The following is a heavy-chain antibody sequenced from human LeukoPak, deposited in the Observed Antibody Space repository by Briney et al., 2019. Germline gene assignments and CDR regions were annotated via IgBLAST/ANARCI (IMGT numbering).Heavy chain of an antibody. D-gene: IGHD6-19*01. CDR2: IGGSGGGT. CDR3: AKRGSGWYEDYYYYMDV. Sequence: GGSLRLSCAASGCTFSTYGMGWVRQAPGKGLEWVSAIGGSGGGTYYADSVRGRFTISRDNSKNTLYLQMNSLRAEDTAVYYCAKRGSGWYEDYYYYMDVWGKGTTVTISS. CDR1: GCTFSTYG. V-gene: IGHV3-23*01. J-gene: IGHJ6*03.